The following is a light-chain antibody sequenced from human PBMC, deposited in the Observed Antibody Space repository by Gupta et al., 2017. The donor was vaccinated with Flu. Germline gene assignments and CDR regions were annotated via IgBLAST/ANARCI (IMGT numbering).Light chain of an antibody. CDR2: DNN. Sequence: YQQIPGSAPKLLIYDNNNRPSGIPGRFSGTRSGTSATLAITGLQTGDEADYYCSTWDSKVAAWVFGGGTRLTVL. CDR3: STWDSKVAAWV. V-gene: IGLV1-51*01. J-gene: IGLJ3*02.